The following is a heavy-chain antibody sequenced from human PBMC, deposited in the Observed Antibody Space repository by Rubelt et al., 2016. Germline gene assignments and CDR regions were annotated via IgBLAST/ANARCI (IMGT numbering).Heavy chain of an antibody. CDR2: INHSGST. D-gene: IGHD3-22*01. Sequence: QVQLQQWGAGLLKPSETLSLTCAVYGGSFSGYYWSWIRQPPGKGLEWIGEINHSGSTNYNPSLKSRVTISVDTSKNQFSLKLSSVTAADTAVYYCAKDLQHYYDSSGYWGQGTLVTVSS. V-gene: IGHV4-34*01. CDR1: GGSFSGYY. J-gene: IGHJ4*02. CDR3: AKDLQHYYDSSGY.